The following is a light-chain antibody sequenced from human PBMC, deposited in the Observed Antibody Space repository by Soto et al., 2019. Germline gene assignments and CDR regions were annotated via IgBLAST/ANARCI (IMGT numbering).Light chain of an antibody. CDR2: DAS. CDR1: QDISNY. CDR3: QQSYSPVWT. J-gene: IGKJ1*01. V-gene: IGKV1-39*01. Sequence: DIQMTQSPSSLSASVGDRVTITCQASQDISNYLNWYQQKPGKAPKLLIYDASNLQSGVPARFSGSGSGTDFTLTISSLQPEDFATYYCQQSYSPVWTFGQGTKVDIK.